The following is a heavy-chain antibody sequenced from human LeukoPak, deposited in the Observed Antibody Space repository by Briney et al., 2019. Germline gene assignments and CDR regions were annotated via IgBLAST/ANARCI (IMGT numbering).Heavy chain of an antibody. V-gene: IGHV3-23*01. CDR2: ISGSGGST. Sequence: QPGGSLRLPCAASGFTFGSYAMYWVHQAPGKGLEWVSGISGSGGSTFYADSVKGRFTIPRDNSENTVYLQMNSLRADDTAVYYCAKTTAGYSSGRYPGWPVDYWGQGTLVTVPS. CDR3: AKTTAGYSSGRYPGWPVDY. J-gene: IGHJ4*02. D-gene: IGHD6-19*01. CDR1: GFTFGSYA.